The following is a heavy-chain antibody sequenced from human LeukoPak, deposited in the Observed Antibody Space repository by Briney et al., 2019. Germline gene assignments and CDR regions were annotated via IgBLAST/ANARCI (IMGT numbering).Heavy chain of an antibody. J-gene: IGHJ4*02. D-gene: IGHD5-12*01. Sequence: SETLSLTCTVSGGSISSYYWSWIRQPPGKGLEWIGYIYYSGSTNYNPSLKSRVTISVDTSKNQFSLKLSSATAADTAVYYCARVRYSGYGDFDYWGQGTLVTVSS. V-gene: IGHV4-59*08. CDR2: IYYSGST. CDR1: GGSISSYY. CDR3: ARVRYSGYGDFDY.